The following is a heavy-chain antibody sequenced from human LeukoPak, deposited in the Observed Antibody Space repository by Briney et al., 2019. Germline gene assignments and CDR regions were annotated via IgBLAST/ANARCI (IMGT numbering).Heavy chain of an antibody. J-gene: IGHJ6*02. CDR2: IGTAGDT. Sequence: GGSLRLSCAASGFTFSSYDMHWVRQATGKGLEWVSAIGTAGDTYYPGSVKGRFTISTENAKNSLYLQMNSLRAGDTAVYYCARSLMVRGVISYYGMDVWGQGTTVTVSS. V-gene: IGHV3-13*01. D-gene: IGHD3-10*01. CDR1: GFTFSSYD. CDR3: ARSLMVRGVISYYGMDV.